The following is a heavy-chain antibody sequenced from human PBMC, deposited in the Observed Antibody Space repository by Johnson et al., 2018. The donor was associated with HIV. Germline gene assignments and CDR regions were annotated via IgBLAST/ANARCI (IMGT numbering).Heavy chain of an antibody. CDR1: GFTFSDCY. CDR2: ISWDGGST. V-gene: IGHV3-43*02. D-gene: IGHD2-2*01. CDR3: ASTDDAFDI. J-gene: IGHJ3*02. Sequence: VQLVESGGGVVQPGGSLKLSCAASGFTFSDCYMSWIRQAPGKGLEWVSLISWDGGSTYYADSVKGRFTISRDNSKNSLYLQMNSLRTEDTALYYCASTDDAFDIWGQGTMVTVSS.